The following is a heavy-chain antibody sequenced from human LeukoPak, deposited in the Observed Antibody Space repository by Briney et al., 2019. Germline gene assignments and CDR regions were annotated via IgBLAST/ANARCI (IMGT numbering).Heavy chain of an antibody. V-gene: IGHV4-61*02. CDR2: IYTSGST. J-gene: IGHJ6*03. D-gene: IGHD3-3*02. CDR1: GGSISSGSYY. CDR3: ARVATYYYYYYMDV. Sequence: SETLSLTCTVSGGSISSGSYYWSWIRQPAGTGLEWIGRIYTSGSTNYNPSLKSRVTISVDTSKNQFSLKLSSVTAADTAVYYCARVATYYYYYYMDVWGKGTTVTISS.